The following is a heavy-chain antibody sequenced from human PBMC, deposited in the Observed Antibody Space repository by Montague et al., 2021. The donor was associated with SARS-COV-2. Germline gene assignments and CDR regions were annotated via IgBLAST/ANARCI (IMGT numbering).Heavy chain of an antibody. J-gene: IGHJ4*02. CDR1: GFTFSDYY. CDR3: AAGYYVWGSYRSFDY. Sequence: SLRLSCAASGFTFSDYYLHWIRQAPGKGLEWVSYIISSGITKYSADSVKGRFTISRDNATKSLYLQMNSLRAEDTAVYYCAAGYYVWGSYRSFDYWGQGTLLTVSS. D-gene: IGHD3-16*02. V-gene: IGHV3-11*01. CDR2: IISSGITK.